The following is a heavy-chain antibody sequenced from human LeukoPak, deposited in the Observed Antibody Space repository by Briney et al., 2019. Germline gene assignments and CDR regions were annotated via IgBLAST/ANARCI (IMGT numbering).Heavy chain of an antibody. CDR3: ASQFWWAAVTGTALDR. Sequence: PGGSLRLSCAASGFTFSSYWVSWVRQAPGKGLEWVANIKEDGSEKYYVDSVKGRFTISRDNAKNSLYLQLNSLRAEDTAVYYCASQFWWAAVTGTALDRWGQGTLVTVSS. CDR2: IKEDGSEK. D-gene: IGHD6-19*01. J-gene: IGHJ5*02. V-gene: IGHV3-7*05. CDR1: GFTFSSYW.